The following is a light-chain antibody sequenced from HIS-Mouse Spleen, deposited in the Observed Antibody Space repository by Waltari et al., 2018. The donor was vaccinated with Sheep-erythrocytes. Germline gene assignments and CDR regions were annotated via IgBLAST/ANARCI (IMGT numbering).Light chain of an antibody. CDR2: YAS. Sequence: PQSPSSLSASVGHRVTITCRASQGIGSSLHWYQQKPDQSPKLLIKYASQSFSGVPSWFSCSGSVTDFTLTINSLEAEDAATYYCHQSSSLPWTFGQGTKVESK. V-gene: IGKV6-21*01. J-gene: IGKJ1*01. CDR3: HQSSSLPWT. CDR1: QGIGSS.